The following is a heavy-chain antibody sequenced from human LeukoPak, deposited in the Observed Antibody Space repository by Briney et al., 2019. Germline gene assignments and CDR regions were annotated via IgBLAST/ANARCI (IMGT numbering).Heavy chain of an antibody. CDR3: ARSVDYSSSYLDY. V-gene: IGHV4-39*07. D-gene: IGHD6-19*01. CDR1: GGSISSSSYY. Sequence: SETLSLTCTVSGGSISSSSYYWGWIRQPPGKGLEWIGSIYYSGSTNYNPSLKSRVTISVDTSKNQFSLKLSSVTAADTAVYYCARSVDYSSSYLDYWGQGTLVTVSS. J-gene: IGHJ4*02. CDR2: IYYSGST.